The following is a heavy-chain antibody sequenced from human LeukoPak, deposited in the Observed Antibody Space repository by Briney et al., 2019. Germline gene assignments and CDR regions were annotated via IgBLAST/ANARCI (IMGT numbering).Heavy chain of an antibody. CDR1: GGSFSGYY. J-gene: IGHJ4*02. CDR2: INHSGST. D-gene: IGHD3-22*01. CDR3: ARSMAWYDSSGLDY. V-gene: IGHV4-34*01. Sequence: SETLSLTCAVYGGSFSGYYWSWIRQPPGKGLEWIGEINHSGSTNYNPSPKSRVTISVDTSKNQFSLKLSSVTAADTAVYYCARSMAWYDSSGLDYWGQGTLVTVSS.